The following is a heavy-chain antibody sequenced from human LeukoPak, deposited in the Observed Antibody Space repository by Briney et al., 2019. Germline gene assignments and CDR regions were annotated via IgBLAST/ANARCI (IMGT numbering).Heavy chain of an antibody. Sequence: SGPTLVNPTQTLTLTCTFSGFSLSTSGVGVGWIRQPPGKALEGLALIYWDDDKRYSPSLKSRLTITKDTSKNQVVLTMTNMDPVDTATYYCAHSPLLYSSSSAHWFDPWGQGTLVTVSS. J-gene: IGHJ5*02. D-gene: IGHD6-6*01. CDR2: IYWDDDK. V-gene: IGHV2-5*02. CDR1: GFSLSTSGVG. CDR3: AHSPLLYSSSSAHWFDP.